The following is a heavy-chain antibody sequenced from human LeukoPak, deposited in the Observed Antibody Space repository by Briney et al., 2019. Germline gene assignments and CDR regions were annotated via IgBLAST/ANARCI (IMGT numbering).Heavy chain of an antibody. Sequence: SETLSLTSTVSGGSISSYCWSWVRQPPGKGLEWIGYIFTSGSTDYNPSLKSRVTMSVDTSKNQLSMELRFLTAADTAVYYCATSHDVKTAPYDLWGQGTLVTVSS. V-gene: IGHV4-4*09. J-gene: IGHJ5*02. CDR1: GGSISSYC. CDR2: IFTSGST. CDR3: ATSHDVKTAPYDL. D-gene: IGHD2-21*01.